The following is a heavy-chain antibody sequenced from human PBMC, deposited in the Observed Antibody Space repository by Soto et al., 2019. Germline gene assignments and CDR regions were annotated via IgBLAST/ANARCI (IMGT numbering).Heavy chain of an antibody. J-gene: IGHJ4*02. CDR1: GGSISRSR. CDR3: ARHYPFGSGSYSPYYFDS. V-gene: IGHV4-39*01. CDR2: IYYSGDT. Sequence: SETLSLTCTVSGGSISRSRWGWIRQPPGKGLEWIGNIYYSGDTYYNPSLKSRLTISVDTSKNQFSLKLSSVTAADTAVYYCARHYPFGSGSYSPYYFDSWGQGTLVTVSS. D-gene: IGHD3-10*01.